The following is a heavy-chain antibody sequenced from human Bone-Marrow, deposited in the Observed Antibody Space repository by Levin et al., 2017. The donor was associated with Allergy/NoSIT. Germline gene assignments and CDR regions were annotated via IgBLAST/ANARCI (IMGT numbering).Heavy chain of an antibody. CDR2: INWNSGSV. D-gene: IGHD1-7*01. Sequence: GGSLRLSCAASGFTFDDYAMHWVRQAPGKGLEWVSVINWNSGSVAYVDSVKGRFTISRDNTKNSLYLQMNSLRTEDTALYYCAKDILPNIIGTTGAWALDLWGHGTLVTVSS. CDR3: AKDILPNIIGTTGAWALDL. V-gene: IGHV3-9*01. J-gene: IGHJ3*01. CDR1: GFTFDDYA.